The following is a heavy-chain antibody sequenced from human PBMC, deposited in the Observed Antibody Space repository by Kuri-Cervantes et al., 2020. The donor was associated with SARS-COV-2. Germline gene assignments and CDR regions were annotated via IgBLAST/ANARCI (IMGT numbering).Heavy chain of an antibody. Sequence: GGSLRLSCVASGFTFRTYAIHWVRQAPGKGLEWVAVISYDGSNRFYADSVEGRFTISRDNSKNTVYLQMNSLRPEDTALYYCARDALDYYDSSFDYWGQGTLVTVSS. V-gene: IGHV3-30-3*01. CDR2: ISYDGSNR. CDR1: GFTFRTYA. J-gene: IGHJ4*02. CDR3: ARDALDYYDSSFDY. D-gene: IGHD3-22*01.